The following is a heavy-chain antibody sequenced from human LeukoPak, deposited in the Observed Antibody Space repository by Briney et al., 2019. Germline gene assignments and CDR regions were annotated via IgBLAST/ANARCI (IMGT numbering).Heavy chain of an antibody. CDR1: GYTFTSYG. D-gene: IGHD3-3*01. Sequence: ASVTVSCKASGYTFTSYGISWVRQAPGQGLEWMGWISAYNGNTNYAQKLQGRVTMTTDTSTSTAYMELRSLRSDDTAVYYCARVDDATRITIFGVVRHYMDVWGKGTTVTVSS. V-gene: IGHV1-18*01. CDR2: ISAYNGNT. CDR3: ARVDDATRITIFGVVRHYMDV. J-gene: IGHJ6*03.